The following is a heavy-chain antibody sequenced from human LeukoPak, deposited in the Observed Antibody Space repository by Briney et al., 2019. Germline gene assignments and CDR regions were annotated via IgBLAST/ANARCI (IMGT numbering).Heavy chain of an antibody. CDR2: VNTEGSST. V-gene: IGHV3-74*01. Sequence: GRSLRLSCAASGFTLSRYWMHWVRQVPGKGLVWVSRVNTEGSSTNYADSVKGRFTFSRDNAKNTLYLQMNSLRAEDTALYFCARDGGSRGVPLDCWGQGTLVTVSS. D-gene: IGHD2-15*01. CDR3: ARDGGSRGVPLDC. J-gene: IGHJ4*02. CDR1: GFTLSRYW.